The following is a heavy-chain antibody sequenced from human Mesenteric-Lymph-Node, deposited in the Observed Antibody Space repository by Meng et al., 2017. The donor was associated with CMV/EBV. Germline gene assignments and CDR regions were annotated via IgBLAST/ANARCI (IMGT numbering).Heavy chain of an antibody. D-gene: IGHD5-24*01. CDR3: ARDPGEEGYNNFDY. V-gene: IGHV3-74*01. CDR2: INSDGSST. J-gene: IGHJ4*02. Sequence: GESLKISCAASGFTFSSYWMHWVRQAPGKGLVWVSRINSDGSSTSYADSVKGRFTISRDNSNNTLYLQMNSLRAEDTAVYYCARDPGEEGYNNFDYWGQGTLVTVSS. CDR1: GFTFSSYW.